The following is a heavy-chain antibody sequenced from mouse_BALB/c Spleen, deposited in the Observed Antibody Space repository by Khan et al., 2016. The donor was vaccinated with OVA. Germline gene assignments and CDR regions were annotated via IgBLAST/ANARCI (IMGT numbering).Heavy chain of an antibody. J-gene: IGHJ2*01. CDR3: AINYYGSSVYFDD. Sequence: QVQLKQSGPGLVAPSQSLSITCTVSGFSLTDYGVNWVRQPPGKGLEWLGMIWGDGSTDYNSALKSRLSITKDNSKSQVFLKMNSLQTDDTARYYGAINYYGSSVYFDDWGQGTTLTVSS. V-gene: IGHV2-6-7*01. CDR2: IWGDGST. CDR1: GFSLTDYG. D-gene: IGHD1-1*01.